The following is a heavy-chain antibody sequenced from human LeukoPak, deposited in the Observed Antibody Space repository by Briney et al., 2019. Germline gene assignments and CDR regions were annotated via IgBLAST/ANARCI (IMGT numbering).Heavy chain of an antibody. CDR3: ARDPPYYYGSSGYDSVY. Sequence: GASVTVSCKASGYTYTSYDINWVRQATGQGLEWVGWMNPNSGNTGYAQKFQGRVTMTRNTSISTAYMELSSLRSEDTAVYYCARDPPYYYGSSGYDSVYWGQGTLVTVSS. J-gene: IGHJ4*02. V-gene: IGHV1-8*01. CDR1: GYTYTSYD. CDR2: MNPNSGNT. D-gene: IGHD3-22*01.